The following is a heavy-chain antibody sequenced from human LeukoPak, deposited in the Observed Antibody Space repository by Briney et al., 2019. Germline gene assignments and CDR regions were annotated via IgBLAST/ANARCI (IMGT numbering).Heavy chain of an antibody. D-gene: IGHD3-22*01. CDR3: ARGRNYYDSSGYYVGRFFDY. CDR1: GGSFSGYY. V-gene: IGHV4-34*01. Sequence: SETLSLTCAVYGGSFSGYYWSWIRQPPGKGLEWIGEINHSGSTNYKPSLKSRVTISVDTSKNQFSLKLSSVTAADPAVYYCARGRNYYDSSGYYVGRFFDYWGQGTLVTVSS. CDR2: INHSGST. J-gene: IGHJ4*02.